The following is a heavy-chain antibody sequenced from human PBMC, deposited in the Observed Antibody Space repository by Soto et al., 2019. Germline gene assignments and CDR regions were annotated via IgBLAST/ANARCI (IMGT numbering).Heavy chain of an antibody. Sequence: SETLSLTCAVSGGSISSGGYSWSWIRQPPGKGLEWIGYIYHSGSTYYNPSLKSRVTISVDRSKNQFSLKLSSVTAADTAVYYCARHSPDFDWLSQFDYWGQGTLVTVS. D-gene: IGHD3-9*01. J-gene: IGHJ4*02. V-gene: IGHV4-30-2*01. CDR2: IYHSGST. CDR1: GGSISSGGYS. CDR3: ARHSPDFDWLSQFDY.